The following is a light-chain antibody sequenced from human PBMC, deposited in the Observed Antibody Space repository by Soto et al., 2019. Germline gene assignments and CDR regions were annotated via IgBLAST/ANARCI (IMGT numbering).Light chain of an antibody. J-gene: IGKJ1*01. CDR1: QSVGSN. Sequence: EIVMPQSPATLSVSPGERATLSCSARQSVGSNLAWYQQKPGQAPRLLIYGASTSAAGSPARFSGSGSGTEFTLIINSLQSEDSAGYCCQQYNTRWTCGPGTKVEIK. CDR2: GAS. V-gene: IGKV3-15*01. CDR3: QQYNTRWT.